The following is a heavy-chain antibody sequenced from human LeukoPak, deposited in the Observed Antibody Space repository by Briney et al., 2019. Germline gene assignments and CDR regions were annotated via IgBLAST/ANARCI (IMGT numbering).Heavy chain of an antibody. J-gene: IGHJ6*02. CDR2: IIPIFGTA. V-gene: IGHV1-69*13. Sequence: SVKVSCKASGGTFSSYAISWVRQAPGQGLEWMGGIIPIFGTANYAQKFQGRVTITADESTSTAYMELSSLRSEDTAVYYCARDIVVVPAANHYYYGMDVWGQGTTVTVSS. CDR3: ARDIVVVPAANHYYYGMDV. D-gene: IGHD2-2*01. CDR1: GGTFSSYA.